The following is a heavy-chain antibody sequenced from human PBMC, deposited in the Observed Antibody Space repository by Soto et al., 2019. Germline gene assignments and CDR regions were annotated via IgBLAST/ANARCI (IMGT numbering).Heavy chain of an antibody. Sequence: SVKVSCKASGGTFSSYRINWVRQAPGQGLEWVGGIVPIYRTADYAHKFQGRVTITADESARTAHMELRGLKSQDTAVYYCARGSGAKLSSSWGPGTLVTVSS. D-gene: IGHD6-13*01. CDR2: IVPIYRTA. CDR1: GGTFSSYR. CDR3: ARGSGAKLSSS. V-gene: IGHV1-69*13. J-gene: IGHJ4*02.